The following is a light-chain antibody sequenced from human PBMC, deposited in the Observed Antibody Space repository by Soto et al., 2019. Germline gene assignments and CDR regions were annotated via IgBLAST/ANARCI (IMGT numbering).Light chain of an antibody. J-gene: IGLJ1*01. CDR3: SSYAGSSPYV. CDR1: SSNVGGYNY. Sequence: QSALTQPPSVSGSPGQSVTISCTGTSSNVGGYNYVSWSQQHPGKAPQLMIYEVSKRPSGVSDRFSGSKSGNTASLTISGLQAEDEADYYCSSYAGSSPYVFGTGTKLTVL. V-gene: IGLV2-8*01. CDR2: EVS.